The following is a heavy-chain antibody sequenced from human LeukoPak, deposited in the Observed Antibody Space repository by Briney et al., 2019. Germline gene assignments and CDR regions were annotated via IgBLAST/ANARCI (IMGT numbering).Heavy chain of an antibody. CDR2: ISRGGDST. CDR1: GFTFSTYA. D-gene: IGHD3-22*01. CDR3: AKDLVTPYYDSTGYPGDY. Sequence: PGASLRLSCAASGFTFSTYAMTWVRQAPGKGLEWVSCISRGGDSTYYAGSVKGRFTISRDNSKNTLYLQMNSLRAEDTAIYYCAKDLVTPYYDSTGYPGDYWGQGTLVTVSS. J-gene: IGHJ4*02. V-gene: IGHV3-23*01.